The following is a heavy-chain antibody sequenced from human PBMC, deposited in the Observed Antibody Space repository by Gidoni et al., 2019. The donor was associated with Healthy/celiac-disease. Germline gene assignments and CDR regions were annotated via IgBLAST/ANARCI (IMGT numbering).Heavy chain of an antibody. J-gene: IGHJ1*01. D-gene: IGHD6-19*01. Sequence: EVQLVESGGGLVQPGGSLRLSCAASGFTFSSYWMSWVRQAPGKGLEWVANIKQDGSEKYYVDSVKGRFTISRDNAKNSLYLQMNSLRAEDTAVYYCARPLEISSGWYVDLFQHWGQGTLVTVSS. CDR2: IKQDGSEK. CDR1: GFTFSSYW. V-gene: IGHV3-7*01. CDR3: ARPLEISSGWYVDLFQH.